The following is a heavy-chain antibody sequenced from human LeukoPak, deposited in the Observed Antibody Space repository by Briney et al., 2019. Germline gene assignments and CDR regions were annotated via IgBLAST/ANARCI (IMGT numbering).Heavy chain of an antibody. CDR2: IKQDGSEK. CDR3: ARGKSKRFLEWQHYFDY. J-gene: IGHJ4*02. D-gene: IGHD3-3*01. Sequence: GGSLRLSCAASGFTFSSYWMSWVRQAPGKGLEWVANIKQDGSEKYYVDSVKGRFTISRDNAKNSLYLQMNSLRAEDTDVYYCARGKSKRFLEWQHYFDYWGQGTLVTVSS. V-gene: IGHV3-7*01. CDR1: GFTFSSYW.